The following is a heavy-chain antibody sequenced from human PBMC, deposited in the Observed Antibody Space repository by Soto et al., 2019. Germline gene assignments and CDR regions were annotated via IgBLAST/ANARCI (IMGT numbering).Heavy chain of an antibody. V-gene: IGHV3-48*03. Sequence: EVQLVESGGGLVQPGGSLRLSCAASGFTFSSYEMNWVRQAPGKGLEWVSHISSSGSPIYYADSIKGRFTISRDNAKNSLYLQMNSLRAEDTAVYYCTTPLPLITGTPRWGQGTLVTVSS. CDR1: GFTFSSYE. CDR3: TTPLPLITGTPR. D-gene: IGHD1-20*01. J-gene: IGHJ4*02. CDR2: ISSSGSPI.